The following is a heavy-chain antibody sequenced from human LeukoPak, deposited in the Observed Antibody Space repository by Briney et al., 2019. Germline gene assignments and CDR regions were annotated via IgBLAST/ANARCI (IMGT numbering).Heavy chain of an antibody. CDR3: ARTGVVPAAISDYYYGMDV. D-gene: IGHD2-2*01. J-gene: IGHJ6*02. CDR2: NSSGST. V-gene: IGHV3-53*01. Sequence: PGGSLRLSCAASGFTVSSNYMSWVRQAPGKGLEWVSVNSSGSTYYADSVKGRFTISRDNSKNTLYLQMNSLRAEDTAVYYCARTGVVPAAISDYYYGMDVWGQGTTVTVSS. CDR1: GFTVSSNY.